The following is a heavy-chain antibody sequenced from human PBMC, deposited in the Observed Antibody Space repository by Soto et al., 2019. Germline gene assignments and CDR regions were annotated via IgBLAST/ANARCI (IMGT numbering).Heavy chain of an antibody. Sequence: PSETLSLTCAVSGGSISSGVYCWSWIRQPPGQGLEWIGYIYHSGSTYYNPSLKSRVTISVDRSKNQFSLKLNSMTAADTAVYYCARERTPWGQETLDAVSS. CDR3: ARERTP. CDR2: IYHSGST. V-gene: IGHV4-30-2*01. CDR1: GGSISSGVYC. J-gene: IGHJ5*02.